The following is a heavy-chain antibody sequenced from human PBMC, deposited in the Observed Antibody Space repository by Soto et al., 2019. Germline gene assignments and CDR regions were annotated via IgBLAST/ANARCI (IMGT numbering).Heavy chain of an antibody. V-gene: IGHV3-23*01. CDR3: AKGGSAMIVVVD. CDR2: ISGSAVST. D-gene: IGHD3-22*01. J-gene: IGHJ4*02. Sequence: SGGSLRLSCAASGFPFSTYAMSWVRQAPGKGLEWVSAISGSAVSTDYADSVKGRFTISRDNSKNTLYLQMNSLTAEDTAVYYCAKGGSAMIVVVDWGQGTLVTVSS. CDR1: GFPFSTYA.